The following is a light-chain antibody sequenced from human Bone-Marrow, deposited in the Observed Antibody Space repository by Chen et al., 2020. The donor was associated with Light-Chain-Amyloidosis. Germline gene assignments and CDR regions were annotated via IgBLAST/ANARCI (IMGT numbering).Light chain of an antibody. J-gene: IGKJ4*01. Sequence: EIVLMQSPGTLSLSPGEVANLSCRASQTISSNYLTWYQQKFGQAPRLLIYGSSSRATGIPDRFTGSGSGTDFTLTINRLEPEDFAMYYCQQYGTSPLTFGGGTKVEIK. CDR1: QTISSNY. CDR3: QQYGTSPLT. CDR2: GSS. V-gene: IGKV3-20*01.